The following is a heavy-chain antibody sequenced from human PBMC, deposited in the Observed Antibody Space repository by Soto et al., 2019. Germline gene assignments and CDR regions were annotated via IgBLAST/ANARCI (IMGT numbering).Heavy chain of an antibody. CDR3: TRSGFSTDFVVVPAAMWHYYYYGMDV. J-gene: IGHJ6*02. D-gene: IGHD2-2*01. V-gene: IGHV3-73*01. Sequence: GGSLRLSCAASGFTFSGSAMHWVRQASEKGLEWVGRIRSKANSYATAYAASVKGRFTISRDDSKNTAYLQMNSLKTEDTAVYYCTRSGFSTDFVVVPAAMWHYYYYGMDVWGQGTTVTVAS. CDR1: GFTFSGSA. CDR2: IRSKANSYAT.